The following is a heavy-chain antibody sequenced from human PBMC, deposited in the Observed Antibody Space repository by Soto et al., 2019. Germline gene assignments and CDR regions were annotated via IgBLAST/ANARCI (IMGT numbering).Heavy chain of an antibody. CDR2: IYWDDDK. CDR1: GFSLSTSGGG. D-gene: IGHD2-15*01. V-gene: IGHV2-5*02. J-gene: IGHJ4*02. CDR3: AHRPSYCSGGSCYSGFDY. Sequence: SGPTLVEPPQTLTLTCTLSGFSLSTSGGGVGWIRQPPGKALEWLALIYWDDDKRYSPSLKSRLTITKDTSKNQVVLTMTNMDPVDTATYYCAHRPSYCSGGSCYSGFDYWGQGTLVTVSS.